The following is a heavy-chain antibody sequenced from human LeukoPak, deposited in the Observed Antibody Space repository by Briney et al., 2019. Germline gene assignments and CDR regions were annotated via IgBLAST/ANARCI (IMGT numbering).Heavy chain of an antibody. CDR1: GDSITSFY. D-gene: IGHD3-16*01. CDR2: IYYSRIT. V-gene: IGHV4-59*01. J-gene: IGHJ5*02. Sequence: SETLSLTCTVSGDSITSFYWTWIRQPPGKGLECIGYIYYSRITRYNPSRKNRVTMSAATSKNPFSMKLSSMTAEDPAVYYRARMAQNSYIRGRPIASWGQGPLVTXS. CDR3: ARMAQNSYIRGRPIAS.